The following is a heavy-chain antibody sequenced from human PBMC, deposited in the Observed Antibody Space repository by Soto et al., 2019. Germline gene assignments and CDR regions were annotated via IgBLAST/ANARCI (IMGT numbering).Heavy chain of an antibody. CDR3: ARDRCQLDSSSWYDVCNWFVP. CDR1: GGSISSYY. V-gene: IGHV4-59*01. Sequence: PSETLSLTCTVSGGSISSYYWRWIRQPPGKGLEWIGYIYYSGSTNYNPSLKSRVTISVDTSKNQFSLKLSSVPAADTAVYYCARDRCQLDSSSWYDVCNWFVPWGAGTVVIGSS. J-gene: IGHJ5*02. CDR2: IYYSGST. D-gene: IGHD6-13*01.